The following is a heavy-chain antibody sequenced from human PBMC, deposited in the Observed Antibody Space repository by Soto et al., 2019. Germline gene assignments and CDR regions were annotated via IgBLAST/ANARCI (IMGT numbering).Heavy chain of an antibody. V-gene: IGHV3-23*01. CDR3: AKAPTRQARGCPEY. D-gene: IGHD3-10*01. CDR2: ISATGGST. Sequence: GGSLRLSCVASGFTFNTYAMTWVRRAPGKGLEWVSAISATGGSTFYADSLQGRFTISRDNSKNTLYLQMKSLRAGDTAVYYCAKAPTRQARGCPEYRGQGTLGT. J-gene: IGHJ4*02. CDR1: GFTFNTYA.